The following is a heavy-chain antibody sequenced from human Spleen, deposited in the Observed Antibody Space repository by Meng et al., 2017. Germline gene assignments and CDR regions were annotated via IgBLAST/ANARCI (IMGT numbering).Heavy chain of an antibody. Sequence: SLKISCAASGFTFDDYAMHWVRQAPGKGLEWVSGISWNSGSIGSADSVKGRFTISRDNAKNSLYLQMNSLRAEDTAVYYCATDTATTYYYYGMDVWGQGTTVTVSS. D-gene: IGHD2-15*01. V-gene: IGHV3-9*01. CDR3: ATDTATTYYYYGMDV. CDR1: GFTFDDYA. CDR2: ISWNSGSI. J-gene: IGHJ6*02.